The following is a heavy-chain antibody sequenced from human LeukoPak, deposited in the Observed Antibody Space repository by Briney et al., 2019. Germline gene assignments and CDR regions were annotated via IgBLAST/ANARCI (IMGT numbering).Heavy chain of an antibody. J-gene: IGHJ3*02. V-gene: IGHV4-39*07. Sequence: SETLSLTCTVSGGSISSSSYYWGWIRQPPGKGLEWIGYIYHSGSTYYNPSLKSRVTISVDTSKNQFSLKLSSVTAADTAVYYCARHFVGGGDTGAFDIWGQGTMVTVSS. CDR3: ARHFVGGGDTGAFDI. D-gene: IGHD2-21*02. CDR1: GGSISSSSYY. CDR2: IYHSGST.